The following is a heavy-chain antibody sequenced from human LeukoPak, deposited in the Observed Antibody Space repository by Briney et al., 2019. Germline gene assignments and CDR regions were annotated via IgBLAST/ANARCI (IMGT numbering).Heavy chain of an antibody. CDR3: AREVGGYSSSWYYNWFDP. J-gene: IGHJ5*02. CDR1: GFTFRSYE. CDR2: ISSSGSTI. V-gene: IGHV3-48*03. Sequence: GGSLRLSCAASGFTFRSYEMSWVRQAPGKGLEWVSYISSSGSTIYYADSVKGRFTISRDNAKNALYLQMNSLRAEDTAVYYCAREVGGYSSSWYYNWFDPGGQGTLVTVSS. D-gene: IGHD6-13*01.